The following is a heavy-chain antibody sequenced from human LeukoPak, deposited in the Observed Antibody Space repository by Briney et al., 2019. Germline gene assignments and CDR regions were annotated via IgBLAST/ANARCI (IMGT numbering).Heavy chain of an antibody. D-gene: IGHD3-10*01. Sequence: SETLSLTCTLSGGSLSSSSYYWGWIRQPPGKGLEWIGSIYYSGRTYYNPSLKSRVTISVDTSKNQFSLKLSSVTAADTAVYYCAGMVRGRWFDPWGQGTLVTVSS. CDR3: AGMVRGRWFDP. CDR1: GGSLSSSSYY. V-gene: IGHV4-39*01. CDR2: IYYSGRT. J-gene: IGHJ5*02.